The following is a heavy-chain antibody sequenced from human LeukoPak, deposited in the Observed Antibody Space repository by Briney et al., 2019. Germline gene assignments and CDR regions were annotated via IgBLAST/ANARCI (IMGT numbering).Heavy chain of an antibody. CDR3: ARDYASDY. V-gene: IGHV3-7*01. D-gene: IGHD3-10*01. Sequence: DSVKGRFTISIDNAKNSLYLQMSSLRAEDTAVYYCARDYASDYWGQGTLVTVSS. J-gene: IGHJ4*02.